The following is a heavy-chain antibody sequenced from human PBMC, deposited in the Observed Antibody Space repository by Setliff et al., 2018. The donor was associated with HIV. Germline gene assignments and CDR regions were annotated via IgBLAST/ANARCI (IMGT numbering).Heavy chain of an antibody. CDR1: GFTFSSYE. CDR3: ARLSPPDDYGDLGGVDY. D-gene: IGHD4-17*01. V-gene: IGHV3-48*03. CDR2: ISSSDSTI. J-gene: IGHJ4*02. Sequence: GGSLRLSCAASGFTFSSYEMNWVRQAPGKGLEWVAYISSSDSTIYYAASVKGRFTIYRDNAKNSLFLQMDSLRAEDTAVYYCARLSPPDDYGDLGGVDYWGPGTLVTVS.